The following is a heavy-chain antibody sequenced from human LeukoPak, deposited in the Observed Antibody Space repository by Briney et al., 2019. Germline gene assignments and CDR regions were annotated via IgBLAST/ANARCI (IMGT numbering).Heavy chain of an antibody. D-gene: IGHD3-22*01. Sequence: TSETLSLTCTVSGGSISSSSYYWGWIRQPPGKGLEWIGSIYYSGSTYYNPSLKSRVTMSVDTSKNQFSLKLSSVTAADTAVYYCASLFDYYDSSVGDYFDYWGQGTLVTVSS. CDR2: IYYSGST. CDR1: GGSISSSSYY. V-gene: IGHV4-39*07. CDR3: ASLFDYYDSSVGDYFDY. J-gene: IGHJ4*02.